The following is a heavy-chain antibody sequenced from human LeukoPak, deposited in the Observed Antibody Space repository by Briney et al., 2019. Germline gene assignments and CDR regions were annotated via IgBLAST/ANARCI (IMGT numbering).Heavy chain of an antibody. Sequence: GGSLRLSCAASGFILNDFDMNWVRQAPGKGLEGVSYLSTSGSYIHYADSVKGRFTISRDAGKNSLYLQLDSLTVEDTAVYFCARGNYDFAYDPWGQGTLVTVSS. D-gene: IGHD3-3*01. V-gene: IGHV3-21*01. CDR3: ARGNYDFAYDP. J-gene: IGHJ5*02. CDR1: GFILNDFD. CDR2: LSTSGSYI.